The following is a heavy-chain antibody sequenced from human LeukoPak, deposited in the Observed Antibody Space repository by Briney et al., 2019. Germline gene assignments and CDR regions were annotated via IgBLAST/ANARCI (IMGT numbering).Heavy chain of an antibody. CDR3: ARSGGYFDWLSNHDAFDI. J-gene: IGHJ3*02. D-gene: IGHD3-9*01. V-gene: IGHV3-48*03. CDR1: GFTFSSYE. Sequence: GGSLRLSCAASGFTFSSYEMNWVRQAPGKGLEWVSYISSSGSTIYYADSVKGRFTISRDNAKNSLYLQMHSLRAEDTAVYYCARSGGYFDWLSNHDAFDIWGQGTMVTVSS. CDR2: ISSSGSTI.